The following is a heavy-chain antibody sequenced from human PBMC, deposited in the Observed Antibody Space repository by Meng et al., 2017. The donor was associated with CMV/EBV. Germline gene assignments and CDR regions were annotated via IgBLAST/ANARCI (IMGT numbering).Heavy chain of an antibody. Sequence: QGSAPGLVTPPQPLSRACTVSGGSISSGDYSWSWIRQPPGKGLEWIGYIYYSGSTYYNPSLKSRVTISVDTSKNQFSLKLSSVNAADTAVYYCARDNRRGGVDYWGQGTLVTVSS. CDR3: ARDNRRGGVDY. CDR2: IYYSGST. J-gene: IGHJ4*02. V-gene: IGHV4-30-4*08. CDR1: GGSISSGDYS. D-gene: IGHD3-3*01.